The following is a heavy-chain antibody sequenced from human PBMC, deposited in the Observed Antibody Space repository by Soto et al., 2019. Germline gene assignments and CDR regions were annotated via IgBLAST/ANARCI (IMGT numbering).Heavy chain of an antibody. J-gene: IGHJ4*02. D-gene: IGHD1-1*01. CDR2: ISYDGSNK. V-gene: IGHV3-30*18. Sequence: QTGGSLRLSCAASGFTFSSYGMHWVRQAPGKGLEWVAVISYDGSNKYYADSVKGRFTISRDNSKNTLYLQMSSLRAEDTAVYYCAKDLDWNDALDYWGQGTPVTVSS. CDR3: AKDLDWNDALDY. CDR1: GFTFSSYG.